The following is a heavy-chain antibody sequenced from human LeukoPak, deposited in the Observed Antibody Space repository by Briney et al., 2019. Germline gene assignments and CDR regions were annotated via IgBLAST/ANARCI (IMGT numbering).Heavy chain of an antibody. D-gene: IGHD3-10*01. CDR2: IRPDGSEK. CDR3: ARDYYGSGSYYTSNYYYGMDV. J-gene: IGHJ6*02. CDR1: GFIFRSYW. V-gene: IGHV3-7*01. Sequence: PGGSLRLSCAASGFIFRSYWMSWVRQAPGKGLEWVANIRPDGSEKNSVDFVKGRFTISRDNANNSLYLQMNSLRIEDTAVYFCARDYYGSGSYYTSNYYYGMDVWGQGTTVTVSS.